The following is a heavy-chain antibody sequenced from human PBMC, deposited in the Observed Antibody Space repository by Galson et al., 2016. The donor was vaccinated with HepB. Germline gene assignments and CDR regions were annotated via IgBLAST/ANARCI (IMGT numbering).Heavy chain of an antibody. CDR3: GFGAWLDY. CDR2: IKSDGSEE. J-gene: IGHJ4*02. CDR1: AFDFSRHW. Sequence: SLRLSCAVSAFDFSRHWMSWVRQAPGKGLEWVANIKSDGSEENYADAVRGRFTISRDNAKNTLYLQRSSRRAEDTAVYYCGFGAWLDYWGQGTLVTVSS. V-gene: IGHV3-7*01. D-gene: IGHD3-16*01.